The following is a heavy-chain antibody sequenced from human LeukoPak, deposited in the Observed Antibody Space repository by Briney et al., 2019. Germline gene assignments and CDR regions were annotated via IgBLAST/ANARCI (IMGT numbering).Heavy chain of an antibody. CDR2: IYYTGST. CDR3: ARERYYYGGKTWFDP. D-gene: IGHD4-23*01. CDR1: GGYIITSDHY. V-gene: IGHV4-39*07. Sequence: SETLSLTCSVSGGYIITSDHYWGWIRQPPGKGLEWIGSIYYTGSTSTNPFIKSRVTVSVDTSKNQFSLNLTSVTAADTAVYYCARERYYYGGKTWFDPWGQGTLVTVSS. J-gene: IGHJ5*02.